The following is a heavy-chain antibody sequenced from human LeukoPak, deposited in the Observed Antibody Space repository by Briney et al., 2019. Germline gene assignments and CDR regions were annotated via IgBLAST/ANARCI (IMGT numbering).Heavy chain of an antibody. J-gene: IGHJ4*02. CDR2: FSYTGST. CDR1: GGSISSGEYY. Sequence: TLSLTCTFSGGSISSGEYYWSWIRQPPGKGLEWIGYFSYTGSTYYNPSVKSRVSISVDTSKNQFSLKLTSVTAADTAVYCCARALNGYFYAFGSWGQGTLVTVSS. CDR3: ARALNGYFYAFGS. V-gene: IGHV4-30-4*01. D-gene: IGHD2/OR15-2a*01.